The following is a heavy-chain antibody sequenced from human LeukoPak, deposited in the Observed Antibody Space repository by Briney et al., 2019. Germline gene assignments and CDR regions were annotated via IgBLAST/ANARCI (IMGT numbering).Heavy chain of an antibody. CDR1: GYTFTRYY. CDR3: ARDKGGSGWYEAWFDP. V-gene: IGHV1-46*01. Sequence: GASVKVSCKASGYTFTRYYMHWERQAPGQGLEWMGIINPSGGSTSYAQKFQGRVTMTRDTSTSTVYMELSSLRSEDTAVYYCARDKGGSGWYEAWFDPWGQGTLVTVSS. CDR2: INPSGGST. D-gene: IGHD6-19*01. J-gene: IGHJ5*02.